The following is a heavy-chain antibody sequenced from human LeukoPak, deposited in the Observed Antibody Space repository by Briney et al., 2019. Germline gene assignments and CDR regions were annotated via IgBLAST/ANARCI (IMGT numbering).Heavy chain of an antibody. V-gene: IGHV3-48*01. Sequence: GGSLRLSCAASGFTFSSYSMNWVRQAPGKGLEWVSYISSRSNTIYYADSVKARFTISRDNAKNSLYLQMNNLRAEDTAVYYCTRSLDYWGQGTLVTVSS. CDR2: ISSRSNTI. J-gene: IGHJ4*02. CDR1: GFTFSSYS. CDR3: TRSLDY.